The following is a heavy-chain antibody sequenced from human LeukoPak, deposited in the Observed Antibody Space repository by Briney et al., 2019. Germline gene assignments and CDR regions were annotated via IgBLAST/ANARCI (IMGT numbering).Heavy chain of an antibody. CDR3: ARQASIAVAGHFDY. CDR2: IYYSGSN. J-gene: IGHJ4*02. V-gene: IGHV4-39*01. D-gene: IGHD6-19*01. CDR1: GGSISSSSYY. Sequence: PSETLSLTCTVSGGSISSSSYYWGRIRQPPGQGLEWIGSIYYSGSNYYNPSLKSRVTISVDTSKNQFPLKLSSVTAADTAVYYCARQASIAVAGHFDYWGQGTLVTVSS.